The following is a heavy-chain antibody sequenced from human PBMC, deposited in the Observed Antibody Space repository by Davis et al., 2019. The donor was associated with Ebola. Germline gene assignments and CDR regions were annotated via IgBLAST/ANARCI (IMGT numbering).Heavy chain of an antibody. J-gene: IGHJ4*02. Sequence: AASVKVSCKTSGGTFSRHTINWVRQAPGQGLEWMGRMNPHSGGTNYAQKFQGRVTMITDTSISTAYMELNRLTYDDTAVYYCARLCSSSCPNDYWGQGTLVTVSS. CDR2: MNPHSGGT. V-gene: IGHV1-2*06. CDR1: GGTFSRHT. CDR3: ARLCSSSCPNDY. D-gene: IGHD6-13*01.